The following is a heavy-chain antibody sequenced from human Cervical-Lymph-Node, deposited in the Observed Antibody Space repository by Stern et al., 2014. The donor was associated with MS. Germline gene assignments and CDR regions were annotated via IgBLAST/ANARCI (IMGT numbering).Heavy chain of an antibody. CDR3: ATAPTIGV. V-gene: IGHV3-53*01. D-gene: IGHD4/OR15-4a*01. J-gene: IGHJ6*02. CDR1: GFTVNNNY. Sequence: VQLVESGGGLMQPGGSPRLSCAASGFTVNNNYMTWVRQASGKGLEWVSVIYSGGNTYYADSVKGRFTISRDNSENTLFLQMNSLRAEDTAVYYCATAPTIGVWGQGTTVTVSS. CDR2: IYSGGNT.